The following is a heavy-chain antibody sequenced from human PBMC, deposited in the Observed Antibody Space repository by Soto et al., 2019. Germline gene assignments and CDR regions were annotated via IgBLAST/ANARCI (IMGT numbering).Heavy chain of an antibody. J-gene: IGHJ4*02. Sequence: GGSLRLSCAASGFTFSSYGMHWVRQAPGKGLEWVAVISYDGSNKYYADSVKGRFTISRDNSKNTLYLQMNSLRAEDTAVYYCAKGGRRDTMIVVGFDYWGQGTLVTVSS. CDR2: ISYDGSNK. D-gene: IGHD3-22*01. CDR1: GFTFSSYG. V-gene: IGHV3-30*18. CDR3: AKGGRRDTMIVVGFDY.